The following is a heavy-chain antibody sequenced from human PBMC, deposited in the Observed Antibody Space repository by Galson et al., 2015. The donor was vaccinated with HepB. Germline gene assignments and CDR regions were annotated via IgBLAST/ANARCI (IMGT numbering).Heavy chain of an antibody. Sequence: SLRLSCAASVFTFSDYYMNWIRQAPGKGLEWVSYISSGDSTIYYADSVKGRFTISRDNAKNSLYLQMDSLRVEDTAVYYCARGTNDFLGDDMDVWGQGTTVTVSS. V-gene: IGHV3-11*01. D-gene: IGHD3-3*01. CDR2: ISSGDSTI. CDR3: ARGTNDFLGDDMDV. J-gene: IGHJ6*02. CDR1: VFTFSDYY.